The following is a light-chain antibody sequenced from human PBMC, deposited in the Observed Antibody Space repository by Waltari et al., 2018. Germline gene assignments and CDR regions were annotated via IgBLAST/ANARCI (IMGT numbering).Light chain of an antibody. J-gene: IGKJ4*01. CDR3: QQYYSWPLT. V-gene: IGKV3D-15*01. Sequence: EVVMTQSLATLSVSPGDRATLSCRASQGVGNKLAWYQQKPGQAPRLLIDAASTRATGISARFSGSGSGTDFALTIDSLQSEDFAVYYCQQYYSWPLTFGGGTILEIK. CDR1: QGVGNK. CDR2: AAS.